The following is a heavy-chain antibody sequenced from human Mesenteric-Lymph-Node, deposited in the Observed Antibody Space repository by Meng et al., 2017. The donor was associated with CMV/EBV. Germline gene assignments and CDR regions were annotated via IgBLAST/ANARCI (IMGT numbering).Heavy chain of an antibody. J-gene: IGHJ4*02. CDR3: ANLGHCSSTSCY. V-gene: IGHV3-23*05. CDR1: GFTFSSYA. D-gene: IGHD2-2*01. Sequence: GESLKISCAASGFTFSSYAMNWVRQAPGKGLEWVSVASSSGDNTYYADSVKGRFTISRDNAKNSLYLQMNSLRAEDTAVYYCANLGHCSSTSCYWGQGTLVTVSS. CDR2: ASSSGDNT.